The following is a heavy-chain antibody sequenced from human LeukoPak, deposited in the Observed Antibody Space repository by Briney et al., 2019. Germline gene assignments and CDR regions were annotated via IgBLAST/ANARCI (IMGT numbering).Heavy chain of an antibody. CDR1: GGSVSSGSYY. CDR2: IYYSGST. CDR3: ARDRDEGAFDI. Sequence: SETLSLTCTVSGGSVSSGSYYWSWIRQPPGKGLEWIGYIYYSGSTNYNPSLRSRVTISVDTSKNQFSLKLSSVTAADTAVYYCARDRDEGAFDIWGQGTMVTVSS. V-gene: IGHV4-61*01. D-gene: IGHD3-10*01. J-gene: IGHJ3*02.